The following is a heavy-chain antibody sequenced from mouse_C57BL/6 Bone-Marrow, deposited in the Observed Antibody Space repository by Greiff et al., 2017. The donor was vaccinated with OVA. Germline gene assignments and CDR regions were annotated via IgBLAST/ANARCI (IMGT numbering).Heavy chain of an antibody. J-gene: IGHJ2*01. CDR1: VYTFTSYW. V-gene: IGHV1-53*01. CDR3: AKGHYYYGSSEDYFDY. D-gene: IGHD1-1*01. Sequence: QVQLQQPVTELVKPGASVKLSCKASVYTFTSYWMHWVKQRPGQGLEWIGNINPSNGGTNYNEKFKSKATLTVDKSSSTAYMQLSSLTSEDSAVYYCAKGHYYYGSSEDYFDYWGQGTTLTVSS. CDR2: INPSNGGT.